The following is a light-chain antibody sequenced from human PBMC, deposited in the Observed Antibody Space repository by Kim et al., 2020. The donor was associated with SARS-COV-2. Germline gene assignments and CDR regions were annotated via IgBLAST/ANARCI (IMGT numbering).Light chain of an antibody. V-gene: IGKV1-9*01. CDR3: QQLNSYPPYT. CDR1: QGISSY. CDR2: AAS. J-gene: IGKJ2*01. Sequence: IQLTQSPSSLSASVGDRVTITCRASQGISSYLAWYQQKPGKAPKLLIYAASTLQSGVPSRFSGSGSGTDFALTISSLQPEDLATYYCQQLNSYPPYTFGQGTKLEI.